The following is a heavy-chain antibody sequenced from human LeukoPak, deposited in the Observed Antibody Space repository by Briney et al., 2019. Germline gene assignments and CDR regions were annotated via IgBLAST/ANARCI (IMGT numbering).Heavy chain of an antibody. D-gene: IGHD3-22*01. CDR3: AREPYYYDSSGYSRVDY. J-gene: IGHJ4*02. CDR1: GYTFTGYY. V-gene: IGHV1-2*02. CDR2: INPNSGGT. Sequence: ASVKVSCKASGYTFTGYYMHWVRQAPGQGLEWMGWINPNSGGTNYAQKFQGRVTMTRDTSISTAYMELSRLRSDDTAVYYCAREPYYYDSSGYSRVDYWGQGTLVTVSS.